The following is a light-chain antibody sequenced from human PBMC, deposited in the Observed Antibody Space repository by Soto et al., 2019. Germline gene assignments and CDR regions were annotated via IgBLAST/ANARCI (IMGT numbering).Light chain of an antibody. CDR3: QQSRT. J-gene: IGKJ2*01. CDR2: ATS. V-gene: IGKV3-15*01. Sequence: EIVMTQSPATLSVSPGERATLSCRASQSVSSKLAWYQQKPGQAPRLLIYATSTRATGIPARFSGSGSGTEFTLTISSLQSEDFAVYYCQQSRTFGQGTKVEIK. CDR1: QSVSSK.